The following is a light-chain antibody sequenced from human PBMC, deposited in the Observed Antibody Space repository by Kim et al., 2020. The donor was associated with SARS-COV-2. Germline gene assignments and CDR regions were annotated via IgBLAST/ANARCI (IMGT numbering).Light chain of an antibody. V-gene: IGLV4-60*03. CDR2: LEGSGSY. CDR3: ETWDSNTPV. Sequence: SSVKLTFTLSSGHSSYIIAWHQQQPGKAPRYLMKLEGSGSYNKGSGVPDRFSGSSSGADRYLTISNLQSEDEADYYCETWDSNTPVFGGGTQLTVL. J-gene: IGLJ3*02. CDR1: SGHSSYI.